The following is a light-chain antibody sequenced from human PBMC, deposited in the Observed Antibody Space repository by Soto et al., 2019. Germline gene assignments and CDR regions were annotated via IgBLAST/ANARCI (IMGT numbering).Light chain of an antibody. CDR1: QSVLYSSNNKNY. J-gene: IGKJ4*01. CDR2: WAS. Sequence: DIVMTQSPDSLAVSLGERATINCKSSQSVLYSSNNKNYLAWYQQKPGQPPKLLIYWASTREAGVPDRLSGSGSGTDFSLSISSMQAEDEAVYYCQQYYSTLTFGGGTKVEIK. V-gene: IGKV4-1*01. CDR3: QQYYSTLT.